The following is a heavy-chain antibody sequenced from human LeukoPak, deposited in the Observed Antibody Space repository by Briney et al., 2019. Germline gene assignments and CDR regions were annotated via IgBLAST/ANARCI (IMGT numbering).Heavy chain of an antibody. D-gene: IGHD3-22*01. CDR1: GDSISSGDYY. Sequence: PSQTLSLTCTVSGDSISSGDYYWTWIRQPPGKALEWIGYIYHSGSTYYNPSLNSRVTISVDTSKNQSSLKLASVTAADTAVYYCARGTVVVVITSLDPWGQGTLVTVSS. CDR2: IYHSGST. J-gene: IGHJ5*02. V-gene: IGHV4-30-4*08. CDR3: ARGTVVVVITSLDP.